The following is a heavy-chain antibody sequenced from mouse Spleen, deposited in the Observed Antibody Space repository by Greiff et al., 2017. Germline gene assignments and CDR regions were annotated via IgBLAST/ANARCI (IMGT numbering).Heavy chain of an antibody. V-gene: IGHV1-42*01. D-gene: IGHD2-3*01. J-gene: IGHJ3*01. CDR2: INPSTGGT. Sequence: VQLKESGPELVKPGASVKISCKASGYSFTGYYMNWVKQSPEKSLEWIGEINPSTGGTTYNQKFKAKATLTVDKSSSTAYMQLKSLTSEDSAVYYCARFGSSYDGYSGWGQGTLVIVSA. CDR1: GYSFTGYY. CDR3: ARFGSSYDGYSG.